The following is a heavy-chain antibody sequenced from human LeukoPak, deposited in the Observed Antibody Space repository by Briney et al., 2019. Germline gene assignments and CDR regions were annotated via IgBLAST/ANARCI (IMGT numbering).Heavy chain of an antibody. V-gene: IGHV3-7*01. CDR1: GFSFSGHW. J-gene: IGHJ4*02. CDR3: ARWAFTIDY. CDR2: IKQGGSEQ. Sequence: GGSLRLSCAASGFSFSGHWMSWVRQAPGKGLELVANIKQGGSEQYYVDSVRGRFTISRDNAKNSLYLQMNSLTAEDTAVYYCARWAFTIDYWGQGTLVTVSS.